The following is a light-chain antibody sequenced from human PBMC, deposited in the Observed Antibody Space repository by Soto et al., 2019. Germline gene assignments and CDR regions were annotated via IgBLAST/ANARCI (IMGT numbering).Light chain of an antibody. CDR3: QQLNSYPNT. J-gene: IGKJ2*01. V-gene: IGKV1-9*01. Sequence: DIQLTQSPSFLSASVGDRVTITCWASQGISSYLAWYQQKPGKAPKLLIYAASTLQSGVPSRFSGSGSGTEVILTISSLLPEDFATYYCQQLNSYPNTFGQGTKLEIK. CDR1: QGISSY. CDR2: AAS.